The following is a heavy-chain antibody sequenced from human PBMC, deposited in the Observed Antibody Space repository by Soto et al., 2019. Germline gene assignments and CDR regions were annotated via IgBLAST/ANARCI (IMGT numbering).Heavy chain of an antibody. CDR3: AKGGYYSLFDI. D-gene: IGHD3-16*01. CDR2: ISGSGGRT. V-gene: IGHV3-23*01. CDR1: GFPFSSYA. J-gene: IGHJ3*02. Sequence: EMQLLESGGGLVQPGGSLRLSCVASGFPFSSYAMSWVRQTPGKGLEWVSGISGSGGRTYYADSVKGRFTISRDNSNNTLSLQIAILRVEGKAGYFCAKGGYYSLFDIWGQGTMVTVSA.